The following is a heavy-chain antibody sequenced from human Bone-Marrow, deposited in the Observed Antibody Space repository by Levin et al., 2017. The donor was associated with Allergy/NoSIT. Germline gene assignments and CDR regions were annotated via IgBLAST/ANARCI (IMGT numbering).Heavy chain of an antibody. Sequence: GGSLRLSCAASGFTFSSYGMHWVRQAPGKGLEWVAVIWYDGSNKYYADSVKGRFTISRDNSKNTLYLQMNSLRAEDTAVYYCAKGRGYSYGYNYYGMDVWGQGTTVTVSS. D-gene: IGHD5-18*01. CDR1: GFTFSSYG. J-gene: IGHJ6*02. V-gene: IGHV3-30*02. CDR2: IWYDGSNK. CDR3: AKGRGYSYGYNYYGMDV.